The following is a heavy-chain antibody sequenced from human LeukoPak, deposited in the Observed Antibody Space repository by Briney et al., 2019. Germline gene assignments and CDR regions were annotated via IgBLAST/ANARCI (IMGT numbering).Heavy chain of an antibody. D-gene: IGHD1-26*01. CDR1: GFTFSSYS. Sequence: GGSLRLSCAASGFTFSSYSMNWVRQAPGKGLEWVSHISSSSSTIYYADSVKGRFTISRDNAKNSLYLQMNSLRAEDTAVYYCARHDSGSYYVLVGAFDIWGQGTMVTVSS. V-gene: IGHV3-48*01. CDR3: ARHDSGSYYVLVGAFDI. CDR2: ISSSSSTI. J-gene: IGHJ3*02.